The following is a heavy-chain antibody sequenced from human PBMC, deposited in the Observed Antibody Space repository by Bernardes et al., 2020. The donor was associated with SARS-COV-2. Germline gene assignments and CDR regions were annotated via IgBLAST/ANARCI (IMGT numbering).Heavy chain of an antibody. V-gene: IGHV4-31*03. J-gene: IGHJ5*02. CDR1: GGSISSGGYY. D-gene: IGHD3-3*01. Sequence: TLSLTCTVSGGSISSGGYYWSWIRQHPGKGLEWIGYIYYSGSTYYNPSLKSRVTISVDTSKNQFSLKLSSVTAADTAVYYCARAPKQRITIFGVVGWFEPWGQGTLVTVSS. CDR2: IYYSGST. CDR3: ARAPKQRITIFGVVGWFEP.